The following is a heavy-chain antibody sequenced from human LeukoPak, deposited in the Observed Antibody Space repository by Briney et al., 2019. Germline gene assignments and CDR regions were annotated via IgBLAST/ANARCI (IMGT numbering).Heavy chain of an antibody. CDR2: IYYSGST. J-gene: IGHJ4*02. Sequence: SETLSLTCTVSGGSISSYYWSWIRQPPGKGLEWIGYIYYSGSTNYNPSLKSRVTISVDTSKNQFSLKLSSVTAADTAVYYCARAVGAGYVVLPYYFDYWGQGTLVTVSS. CDR3: ARAVGAGYVVLPYYFDY. CDR1: GGSISSYY. V-gene: IGHV4-59*01. D-gene: IGHD2-15*01.